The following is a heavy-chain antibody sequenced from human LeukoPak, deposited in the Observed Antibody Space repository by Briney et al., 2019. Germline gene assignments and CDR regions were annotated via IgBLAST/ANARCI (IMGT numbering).Heavy chain of an antibody. CDR2: IAHDESIA. CDR1: RFQFSSYA. V-gene: IGHV3-30*18. CDR3: AKEPAPYSSGWYFPDDH. Sequence: GGSLRLSCVASRFQFSSYAMSWVRQAPGKGLEWVAVIAHDESIAFYADWVKGRFTISRDNSRNTLYLQMNSLRAEDTAVYYCAKEPAPYSSGWYFPDDHWGQGAPVTVSS. J-gene: IGHJ5*02. D-gene: IGHD6-19*01.